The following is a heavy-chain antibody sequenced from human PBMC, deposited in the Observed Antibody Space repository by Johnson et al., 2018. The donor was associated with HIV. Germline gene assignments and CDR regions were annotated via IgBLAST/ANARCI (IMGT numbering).Heavy chain of an antibody. CDR2: ISYDGSNK. J-gene: IGHJ3*02. V-gene: IGHV3-30*04. CDR3: ARDQRWWLQSPGAFDI. CDR1: EFTFSSYA. Sequence: QMQLVESGGGVVQPGRSLRLSCAASEFTFSSYAMHWVRQAPGKGLEWVAVISYDGSNKYYADSVKGRFTISRDNAKNSLYLQMNSLRAEDTAVYYCARDQRWWLQSPGAFDIWGQGTMVTVSS. D-gene: IGHD5-24*01.